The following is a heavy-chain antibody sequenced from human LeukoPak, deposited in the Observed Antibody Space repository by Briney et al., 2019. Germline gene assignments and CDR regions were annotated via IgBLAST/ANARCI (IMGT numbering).Heavy chain of an antibody. CDR2: LGTVGDR. Sequence: GGSLRLSCAASGFTFSSYDMHWVRQATGKGLEWVSGLGTVGDRYYLGSVKGRFTISRDNAKNSLYLQMNSLRAGGTAVYYCVRGGSPEAFDIWGQGTLVTVFS. D-gene: IGHD3-16*01. CDR3: VRGGSPEAFDI. J-gene: IGHJ3*02. CDR1: GFTFSSYD. V-gene: IGHV3-13*01.